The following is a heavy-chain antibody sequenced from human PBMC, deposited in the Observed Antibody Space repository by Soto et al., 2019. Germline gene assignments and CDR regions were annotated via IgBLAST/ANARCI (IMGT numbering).Heavy chain of an antibody. CDR1: GDSVSSNSAA. D-gene: IGHD4-4*01. CDR2: TYYRSKWYN. J-gene: IGHJ6*03. V-gene: IGHV6-1*01. Sequence: PSQTLSLTCSISGDSVSSNSAAWNWIRQSPSRGLEWLGRTYYRSKWYNDYAVSVKSRITINPDTSKNQFSLQLNSVTPEDTAVYYCARDNYWRPSYYYYYVDVWGKGTTVTVSS. CDR3: ARDNYWRPSYYYYYVDV.